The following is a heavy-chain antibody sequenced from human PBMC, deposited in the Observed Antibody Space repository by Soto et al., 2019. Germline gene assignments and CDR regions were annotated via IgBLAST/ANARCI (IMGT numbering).Heavy chain of an antibody. D-gene: IGHD3-16*01. CDR3: AGRLTTAASLDY. Sequence: PGGSLRLSCAASGFTFNNYWMHWVRQAPGKGLVWVSRIHSDGSSTTYADSVKGRFTISRDNAKNTLYLQMNSLRAEDTAVYYCAGRLTTAASLDYWGRGTLVTVSS. CDR2: IHSDGSST. CDR1: GFTFNNYW. J-gene: IGHJ4*02. V-gene: IGHV3-74*01.